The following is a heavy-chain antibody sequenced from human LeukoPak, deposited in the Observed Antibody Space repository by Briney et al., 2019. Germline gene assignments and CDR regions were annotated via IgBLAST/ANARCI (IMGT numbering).Heavy chain of an antibody. J-gene: IGHJ5*02. CDR3: ARDPPAVRTNTYA. CDR1: RFTVSNNY. D-gene: IGHD4/OR15-4a*01. Sequence: AGGSLRLSCAASRFTVSNNYMNWVRQAPGKGLEWVSLIYSGGDTHYADSVKGRFTISRDSSKNTLYLQMNSLRAEDTAVYYCARDPPAVRTNTYAWGQGTLVTVSS. CDR2: IYSGGDT. V-gene: IGHV3-66*01.